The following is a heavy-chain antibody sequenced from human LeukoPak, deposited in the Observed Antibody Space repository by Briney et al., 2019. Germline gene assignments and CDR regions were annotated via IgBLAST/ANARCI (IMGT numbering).Heavy chain of an antibody. CDR2: IKQDGSEK. CDR1: GFTFSSYW. Sequence: AGGSLRLSCAASGFTFSSYWMSWVRHAPGKGLEWVANIKQDGSEKYYVDSVKGRFTISRDNAKNSLYLQMNSLRAEDTAVYYCARDSRHFPIVVPNDAFDIWGQGTMVTVSP. J-gene: IGHJ3*02. D-gene: IGHD3-22*01. CDR3: ARDSRHFPIVVPNDAFDI. V-gene: IGHV3-7*01.